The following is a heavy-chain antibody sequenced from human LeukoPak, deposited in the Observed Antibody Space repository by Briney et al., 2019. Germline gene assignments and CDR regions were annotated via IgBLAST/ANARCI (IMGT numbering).Heavy chain of an antibody. CDR2: IGTTTSTI. CDR1: EFTLSSFG. D-gene: IGHD2-2*01. J-gene: IGHJ4*02. V-gene: IGHV3-48*04. Sequence: GGSLRLSCAAPEFTLSSFGMNWVRQAPGKGLEWVAYIGTTTSTIYYADSVKGRFTISRDNAKNSLFLQLNSLRAEDTAVYYCARDRGYCRGTTCYAYYFDSWGQGTLVTVSS. CDR3: ARDRGYCRGTTCYAYYFDS.